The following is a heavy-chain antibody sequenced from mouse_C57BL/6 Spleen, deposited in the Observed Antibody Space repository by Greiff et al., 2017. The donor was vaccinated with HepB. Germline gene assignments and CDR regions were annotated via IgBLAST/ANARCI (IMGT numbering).Heavy chain of an antibody. CDR1: GYTFTSYW. J-gene: IGHJ3*01. CDR2: IDPSDSYT. CDR3: AREGYYGSSPGFAY. D-gene: IGHD1-1*01. Sequence: VKLQQPGAELVMPGASVKLSCKASGYTFTSYWMHWVKQRPGQGLEWIGEIDPSDSYTNYNQKFKGKSTLTVDKSSSTAYMQLSSLTSEDSAVYYCAREGYYGSSPGFAYWGQGTLVTVSA. V-gene: IGHV1-69*01.